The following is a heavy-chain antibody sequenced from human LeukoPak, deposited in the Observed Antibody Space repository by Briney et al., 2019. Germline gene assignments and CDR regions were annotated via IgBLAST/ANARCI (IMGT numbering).Heavy chain of an antibody. Sequence: GGSLRLSCAASVFTFSGSAMHWVRQASGKGLEWIGRIRSKADSYATAYAASVKGRFTISRDDSENTAYLQMNSLKTEDTAVYYCTRPSHSYGTDAFDIWGQGTMVTVSS. V-gene: IGHV3-73*01. CDR3: TRPSHSYGTDAFDI. CDR1: VFTFSGSA. CDR2: IRSKADSYAT. J-gene: IGHJ3*02. D-gene: IGHD1-14*01.